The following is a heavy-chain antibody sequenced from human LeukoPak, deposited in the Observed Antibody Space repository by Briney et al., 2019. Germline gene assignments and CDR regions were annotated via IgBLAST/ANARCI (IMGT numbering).Heavy chain of an antibody. D-gene: IGHD2-15*01. Sequence: SETLSLTCTVSGGSISDYYWSWIRQSAGKGLEWIGHIYNSGSTYYNPSLKSRLTMSVDMSKNQVSLKLSSMTAADTAVYYCARDFPHGSGRYFYEGMDVWGQGTTVTVSS. V-gene: IGHV4-4*07. CDR2: IYNSGST. CDR1: GGSISDYY. J-gene: IGHJ6*02. CDR3: ARDFPHGSGRYFYEGMDV.